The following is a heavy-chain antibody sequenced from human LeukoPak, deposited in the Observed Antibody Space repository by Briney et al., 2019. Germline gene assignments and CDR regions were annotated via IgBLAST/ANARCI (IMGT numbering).Heavy chain of an antibody. CDR2: ISSGSGTI. J-gene: IGHJ4*02. V-gene: IGHV3-48*02. Sequence: GGSLRPSCAASGFTFSSSSMNWVRQAPGKGLEWVSYISSGSGTIHYADSVKGRFTISRDNAKNSLFLEMNSLRDEDTAVYYCAREEYWGQGTLVTVSS. CDR1: GFTFSSSS. CDR3: AREEY.